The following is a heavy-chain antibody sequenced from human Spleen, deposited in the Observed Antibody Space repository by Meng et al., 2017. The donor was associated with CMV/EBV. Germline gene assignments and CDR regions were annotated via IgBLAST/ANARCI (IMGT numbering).Heavy chain of an antibody. D-gene: IGHD3-22*01. V-gene: IGHV1-2*02. J-gene: IGHJ4*02. CDR3: ARASDYYDSSGPDY. CDR2: INPNSGGT. CDR1: GYTFTGYY. Sequence: QGQLVQSGTEVKKPGASVKVPCKASGYTFTGYYMHWVRQAPGQGLEWMGWINPNSGGTNYAQKFQGRVTMTRDTSISTAYMELSRLRSDDTAVYYCARASDYYDSSGPDYWGQGTLVTVSS.